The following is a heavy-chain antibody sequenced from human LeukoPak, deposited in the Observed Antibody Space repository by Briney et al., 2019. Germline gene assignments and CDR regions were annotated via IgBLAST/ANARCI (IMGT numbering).Heavy chain of an antibody. CDR1: GFTFSSYA. J-gene: IGHJ4*02. CDR2: ISGSGGST. Sequence: GGSLRLSCAASGFTFSSYAMSWVRQAPGKGLEWVSAISGSGGSTYYADSVKGRFTISRDNSKNTLYLQMNSLRAGDTAVYYCARGTDSYYFDYWGQGTLVTVSS. D-gene: IGHD1-1*01. V-gene: IGHV3-23*01. CDR3: ARGTDSYYFDY.